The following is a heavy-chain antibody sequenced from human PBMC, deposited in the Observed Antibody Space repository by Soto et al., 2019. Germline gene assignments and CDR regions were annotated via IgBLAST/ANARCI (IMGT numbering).Heavy chain of an antibody. CDR3: ARVPGYCSGGSCYSFQFAY. D-gene: IGHD2-15*01. V-gene: IGHV4-31*03. CDR2: IYYSGST. J-gene: IGHJ4*02. CDR1: GGSISSGGYY. Sequence: QVQLQESGPGLVKPSQTLSLTCTVSGGSISSGGYYWSWIRQHPGKGLEWIGYIYYSGSTYFNPSLMIRVTISVDTSKNQFSLKLSSVTAADTAVYYCARVPGYCSGGSCYSFQFAYWGQGTLVTVSS.